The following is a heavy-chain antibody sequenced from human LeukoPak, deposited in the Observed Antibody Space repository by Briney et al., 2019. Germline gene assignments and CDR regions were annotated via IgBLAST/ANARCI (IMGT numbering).Heavy chain of an antibody. Sequence: ASVKVSCKASGYTFTGYYMHWVRQAPGQGLEWMGWINPNSGGTNYAQKFQGRVTMTRDTSISTAYMELSRLRPDDTAVYYCARVRIAVAGKYYFDYWGQGTLVTVSS. V-gene: IGHV1-2*02. CDR3: ARVRIAVAGKYYFDY. D-gene: IGHD6-19*01. CDR2: INPNSGGT. J-gene: IGHJ4*02. CDR1: GYTFTGYY.